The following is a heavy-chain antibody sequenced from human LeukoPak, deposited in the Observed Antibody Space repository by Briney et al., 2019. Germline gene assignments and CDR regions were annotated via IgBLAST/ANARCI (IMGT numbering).Heavy chain of an antibody. CDR1: GFTFSSYG. Sequence: GGSLRLPCAASGFTFSSYGMHWVRQAPGKGLEWVAFIRFDGNNKYYADSVKGRFTISRDNSKNTLYLQMNSLRAEDTAVYYCAKDYYGSGFDYWGQGTLVTVSS. CDR2: IRFDGNNK. J-gene: IGHJ4*02. CDR3: AKDYYGSGFDY. D-gene: IGHD3-10*01. V-gene: IGHV3-30*02.